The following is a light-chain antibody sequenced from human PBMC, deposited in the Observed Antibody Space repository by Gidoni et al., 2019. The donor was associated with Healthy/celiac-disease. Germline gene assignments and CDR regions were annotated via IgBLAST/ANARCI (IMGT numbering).Light chain of an antibody. Sequence: VLPQPPSASGTPGQRVTTSCSGSSSNIGRNYVYWSQQRPGTAPKLLISRNNERHSGVPDRFSGSKSGASASLAISGLRSEDEADDYCAAWEESLSGPWVFGGGTKLTVL. CDR2: RNN. CDR3: AAWEESLSGPWV. CDR1: SSNIGRNY. V-gene: IGLV1-47*01. J-gene: IGLJ3*02.